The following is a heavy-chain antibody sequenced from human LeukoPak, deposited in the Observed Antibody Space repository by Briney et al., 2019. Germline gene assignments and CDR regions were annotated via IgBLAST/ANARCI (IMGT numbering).Heavy chain of an antibody. CDR3: ATTRAHQFDF. CDR2: IFYSGNT. D-gene: IGHD4-11*01. V-gene: IGHV4-31*03. CDR1: GGSINNADYY. J-gene: IGHJ4*02. Sequence: SETLSLTCTVSGGSINNADYYWTWIRQHPGKCLEWIGFIFYSGNTYYNPSLKSRVTISIDTSKNQFSRKMNAVTAAYKAVYYCATTRAHQFDFWGQGTLVTVSS.